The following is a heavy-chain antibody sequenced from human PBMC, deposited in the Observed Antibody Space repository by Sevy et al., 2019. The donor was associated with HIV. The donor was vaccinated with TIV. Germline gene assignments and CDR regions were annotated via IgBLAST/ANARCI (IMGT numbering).Heavy chain of an antibody. CDR3: AKDPLKKLTGYSSSTNWFDP. D-gene: IGHD6-13*01. CDR2: ISGSGGST. V-gene: IGHV3-23*01. Sequence: GGSLRLSCAASGFTFSSYAMSWVRQAPGKGLEWVSAISGSGGSTYYADSVKGRFTISRDNSKNTRYLQMNSLRAEDTVVYYSAKDPLKKLTGYSSSTNWFDPCGQGTLVTVSS. CDR1: GFTFSSYA. J-gene: IGHJ5*02.